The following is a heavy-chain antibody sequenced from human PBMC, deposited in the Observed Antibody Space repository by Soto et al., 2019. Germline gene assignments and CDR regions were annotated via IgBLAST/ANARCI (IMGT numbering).Heavy chain of an antibody. CDR1: GFAFGNYA. V-gene: IGHV3-23*01. CDR2: ITGTSDNT. Sequence: PGGSLRLSCAASGFAFGNYAINWVRQAPGKGLEWVSSITGTSDNTFYADSVKGRFTISRDNSENTMYLQMNSLRAEDTAIYYCAKDQATMIVVVITGLYGMDVWGQGTTVTVSS. CDR3: AKDQATMIVVVITGLYGMDV. D-gene: IGHD3-22*01. J-gene: IGHJ6*02.